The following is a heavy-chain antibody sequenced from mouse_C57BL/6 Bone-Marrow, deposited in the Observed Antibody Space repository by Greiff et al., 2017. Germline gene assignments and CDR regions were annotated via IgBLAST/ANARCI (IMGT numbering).Heavy chain of an antibody. Sequence: VQLQQSGAELAKPGASVKLSCKASGYTFTSYWMHWVNQRPGQGLAWIGYINPSSGYTKYNQKFKDKATLTADKSSSTAYMQLSSLTYEDSAVYYCAKQLRPLYYAMDYWGQGTSGTVAS. CDR1: GYTFTSYW. CDR2: INPSSGYT. J-gene: IGHJ4*01. CDR3: AKQLRPLYYAMDY. D-gene: IGHD3-2*02. V-gene: IGHV1-7*01.